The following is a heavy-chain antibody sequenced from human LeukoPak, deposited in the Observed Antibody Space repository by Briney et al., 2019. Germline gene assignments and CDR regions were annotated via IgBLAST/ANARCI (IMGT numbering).Heavy chain of an antibody. V-gene: IGHV1-18*01. D-gene: IGHD3-22*01. CDR2: ISAYNGNT. CDR1: GYTFTSYG. Sequence: HGASVKVSCKASGYTFTSYGISWVRQAPGQGLEWMGWISAYNGNTNYAQKLQGRVTMTTDTSTSTAYMELRSLRSDDTAVYYCARDRYYDSRDSYYFDYWGQGTLVTVSS. CDR3: ARDRYYDSRDSYYFDY. J-gene: IGHJ4*02.